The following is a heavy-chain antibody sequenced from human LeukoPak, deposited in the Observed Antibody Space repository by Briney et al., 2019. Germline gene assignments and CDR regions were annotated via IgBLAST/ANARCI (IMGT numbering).Heavy chain of an antibody. CDR1: GFTLSSNY. V-gene: IGHV3-53*01. CDR2: IYSGGST. Sequence: GGSLRLSCAASGFTLSSNYMSWVRQAPGKGLEWVSVIYSGGSTYYADSVKGRFTISGDNSKNTLYLQMNSLRAEDTAVYYCASPTVVTPEAFDIWGQGTMVTVSS. J-gene: IGHJ3*02. CDR3: ASPTVVTPEAFDI. D-gene: IGHD4-23*01.